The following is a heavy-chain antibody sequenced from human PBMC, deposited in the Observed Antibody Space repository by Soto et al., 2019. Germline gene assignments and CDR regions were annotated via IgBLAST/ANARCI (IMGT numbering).Heavy chain of an antibody. Sequence: ASVKVSCKASGGTFSSYAISCVRQAPGQGLEWMGGIIPILGIANYAQKFQGRVTITADKSTSTAYMELSSLRSEDTAMYYCARGGQQQQGWFDPWGQGTLVTVSS. CDR1: GGTFSSYA. CDR2: IIPILGIA. D-gene: IGHD6-13*01. CDR3: ARGGQQQQGWFDP. V-gene: IGHV1-69*10. J-gene: IGHJ5*02.